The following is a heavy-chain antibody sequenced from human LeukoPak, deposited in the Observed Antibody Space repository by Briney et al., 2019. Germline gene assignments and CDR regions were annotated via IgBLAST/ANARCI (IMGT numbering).Heavy chain of an antibody. CDR2: INPNSGGT. V-gene: IGHV1-2*02. Sequence: ASVKVSCKASGYTFTGYYMHWVRQAPGQGLEWMGWINPNSGGTNYAQKFQGRVTMTRDTSISTAYMELSRLRSDDTAVYYCARFASIAAAGNDYWGQGTLVTVSS. CDR1: GYTFTGYY. J-gene: IGHJ4*02. D-gene: IGHD6-13*01. CDR3: ARFASIAAAGNDY.